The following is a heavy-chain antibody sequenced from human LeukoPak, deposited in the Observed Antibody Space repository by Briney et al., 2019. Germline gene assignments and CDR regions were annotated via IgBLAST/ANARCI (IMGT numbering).Heavy chain of an antibody. J-gene: IGHJ4*02. CDR2: ISSSSSYI. V-gene: IGHV3-21*01. CDR3: ARDGGYSYGYDYFDY. D-gene: IGHD5-18*01. CDR1: GFTFNTYA. Sequence: GGSLRLSCAASGFTFNTYAIHWVRQAPGKGLEWVSSISSSSSYIYYADSVKGRFTISRDNAKNSLYLQMNSLRAEDTAVYYCARDGGYSYGYDYFDYWGQGTLVTVSS.